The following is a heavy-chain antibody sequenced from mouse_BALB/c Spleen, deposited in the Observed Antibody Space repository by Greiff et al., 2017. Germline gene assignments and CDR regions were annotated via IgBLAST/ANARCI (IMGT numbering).Heavy chain of an antibody. Sequence: EVQGVESGGGLVQPGESLKLSCESNEYEFPSHDMSWVRKTPEKRLELVAAINSDGGSTYYPDTMERRFIISRDNTKKTLYLQMSSLRSEDTALYYCASPYYRYDRFAYWGQGTLVTVSA. CDR2: INSDGGST. D-gene: IGHD2-14*01. CDR1: EYEFPSHD. V-gene: IGHV5-2*01. CDR3: ASPYYRYDRFAY. J-gene: IGHJ3*01.